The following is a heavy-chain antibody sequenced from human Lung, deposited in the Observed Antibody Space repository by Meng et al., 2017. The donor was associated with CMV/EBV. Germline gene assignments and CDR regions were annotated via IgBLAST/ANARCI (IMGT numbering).Heavy chain of an antibody. J-gene: IGHJ4*02. CDR3: AKDQLLFGGPNAYFDD. Sequence: GESLKISCAASGFTFDTYGMHWVRQAPGKRLEWVAFIRHDGSNKFYGDSVKGRFTISRDNSKNTLYLQMKSLRAEETAMYYCAKDQLLFGGPNAYFDDWGQGXLVTVSS. D-gene: IGHD3-16*01. V-gene: IGHV3-30*02. CDR2: IRHDGSNK. CDR1: GFTFDTYG.